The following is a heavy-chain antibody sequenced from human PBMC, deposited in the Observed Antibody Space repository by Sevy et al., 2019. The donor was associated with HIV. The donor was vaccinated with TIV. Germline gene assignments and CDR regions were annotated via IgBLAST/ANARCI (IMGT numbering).Heavy chain of an antibody. D-gene: IGHD3-16*01. CDR3: ARHPLGNWFDL. J-gene: IGHJ5*02. CDR1: GGSISSSRHY. V-gene: IGHV4-39*01. CDR2: RFYSGGA. Sequence: SETLSLTCTVSGGSISSSRHYWGWIRQSPGKRLEWIGSRFYSGGAYYNPSLQSQVTISVDTSNNQCSQNVNSVTAAETAVYYCARHPLGNWFDLWGQGILVTVSS.